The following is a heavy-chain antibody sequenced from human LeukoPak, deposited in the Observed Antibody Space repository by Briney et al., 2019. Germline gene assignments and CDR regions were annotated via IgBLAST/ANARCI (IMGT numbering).Heavy chain of an antibody. CDR2: ISYDGSNK. D-gene: IGHD3-10*01. CDR1: GFTFSSYA. V-gene: IGHV3-30-3*01. Sequence: GGSLRLSCAASGFTFSSYAMHWVRQAPGKGLEWVAVISYDGSNKYYADSVKGRFTISRDNSKNTLYLQMNSLRAEDTAVYYCARGDNYYGSESYGMDVWGQGTTVTVSS. J-gene: IGHJ6*02. CDR3: ARGDNYYGSESYGMDV.